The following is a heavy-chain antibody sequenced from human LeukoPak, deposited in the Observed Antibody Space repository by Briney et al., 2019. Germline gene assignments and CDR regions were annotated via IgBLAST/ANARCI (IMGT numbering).Heavy chain of an antibody. CDR2: ISSSSSTI. V-gene: IGHV3-48*02. CDR3: ARTRTTVAPYFDY. D-gene: IGHD4-23*01. Sequence: GGSLRLSCAASGFTFSSYSMNWVRQAPGKGLEWVSYISSSSSTIYYADSVKGRFTISRDNAKDSLYLQMNSLRDEDTAVYYCARTRTTVAPYFDYWGQGTLVTVSS. J-gene: IGHJ4*02. CDR1: GFTFSSYS.